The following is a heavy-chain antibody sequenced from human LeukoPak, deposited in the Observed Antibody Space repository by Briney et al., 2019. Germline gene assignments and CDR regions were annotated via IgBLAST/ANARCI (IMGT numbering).Heavy chain of an antibody. Sequence: GGSLRLSCAASGFTFSSYSMKWVRQAPGKGLEWVSSISSSSSYIYYADSVKGRFTISRDNAKNSLYLQMNSLRTEDTAVYYCARHFCSSTSCSNWGQGTLVTVSS. CDR3: ARHFCSSTSCSN. CDR1: GFTFSSYS. V-gene: IGHV3-21*01. CDR2: ISSSSSYI. J-gene: IGHJ4*02. D-gene: IGHD2-2*01.